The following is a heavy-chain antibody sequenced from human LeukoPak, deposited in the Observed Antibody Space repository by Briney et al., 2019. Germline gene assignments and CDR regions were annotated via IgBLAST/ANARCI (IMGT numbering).Heavy chain of an antibody. D-gene: IGHD4-11*01. Sequence: GGSLRLSCAASGFSFSDYGMSWVRQAPGKGLEWVSVIYSDGTTYYADSVKGRFTTSRDNSKNTLYLQMNSLGAEDTAVYYCARDSPYSDYLIGGAFNIWGQGTMVTVSS. J-gene: IGHJ3*02. CDR2: IYSDGTT. CDR1: GFSFSDYG. CDR3: ARDSPYSDYLIGGAFNI. V-gene: IGHV3-53*01.